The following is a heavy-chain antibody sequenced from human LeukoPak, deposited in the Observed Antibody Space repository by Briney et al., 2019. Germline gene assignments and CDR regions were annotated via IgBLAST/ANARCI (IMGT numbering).Heavy chain of an antibody. D-gene: IGHD3-10*01. Sequence: RAGGSLRLSCAVSGFTVTETWMTWVRQAPGKGLELVANIKYDGSEKYYVDSVKGRFTISRDNAKNSLSLQMNSLRAEDTAVYYCAKNHYGSGTSLGYWGQGTLVTVSS. CDR1: GFTVTETW. CDR3: AKNHYGSGTSLGY. V-gene: IGHV3-7*01. J-gene: IGHJ4*02. CDR2: IKYDGSEK.